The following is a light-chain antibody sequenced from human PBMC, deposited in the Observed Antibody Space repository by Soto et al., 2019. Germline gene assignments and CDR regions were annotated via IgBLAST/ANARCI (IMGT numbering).Light chain of an antibody. CDR1: SSDVGSYNL. V-gene: IGLV2-23*03. Sequence: QSALTQPASVSGSPGQSITISCTGTSSDVGSYNLVSWYQRHPGKAPELMIYEGSKRPSGVSSRFSGSKSGNTASLTISGLQAEDEADYYCCSYAGSSTFWVFGGGTKVTVL. J-gene: IGLJ3*02. CDR2: EGS. CDR3: CSYAGSSTFWV.